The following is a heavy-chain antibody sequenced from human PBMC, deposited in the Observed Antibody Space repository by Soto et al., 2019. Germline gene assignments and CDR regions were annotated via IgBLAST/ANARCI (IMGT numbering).Heavy chain of an antibody. J-gene: IGHJ4*02. CDR1: GLTFTSSA. CDR2: IVVGSGNT. Sequence: GASVKVSCKASGLTFTSSAMQWVRQARGQRLEWKRWIVVGSGNTNYAQKFQERFTITRDMSTSTAYMELSSLRSEDTAVCYCAAKGTPYGGYPFDYWGQGTLVTVSS. CDR3: AAKGTPYGGYPFDY. D-gene: IGHD5-12*01. V-gene: IGHV1-58*02.